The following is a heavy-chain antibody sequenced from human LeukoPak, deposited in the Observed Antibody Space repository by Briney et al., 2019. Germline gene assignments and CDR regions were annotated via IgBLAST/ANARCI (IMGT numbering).Heavy chain of an antibody. J-gene: IGHJ5*02. CDR1: GFSFRSYG. CDR2: ISYDESNK. CDR3: AKDYYLPES. D-gene: IGHD3-22*01. Sequence: PGGSLRLSCAASGFSFRSYGMHWVRQAPGKGLEWVAFISYDESNKYYADSVKGRFTTSRDNSRNTLYLQMNGLRADDTALYYCAKDYYLPESWGQGTLVIVSS. V-gene: IGHV3-30*18.